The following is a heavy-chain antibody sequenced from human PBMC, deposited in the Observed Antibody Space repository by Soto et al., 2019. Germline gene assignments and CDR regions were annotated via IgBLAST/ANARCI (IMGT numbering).Heavy chain of an antibody. V-gene: IGHV3-7*05. CDR2: IKDDGGDE. J-gene: IGHJ5*02. D-gene: IGHD6-19*01. Sequence: EVQLVESGGGLVQPGWSLRLSCAASGFTFSPYWMSWVRHAPGKGLEWVAIIKDDGGDEHYLEAVRGRFTISRDNAKKALYLAMDSLRVEDTAVYYCAGGSGWISDTWGQGTLVTVSS. CDR1: GFTFSPYW. CDR3: AGGSGWISDT.